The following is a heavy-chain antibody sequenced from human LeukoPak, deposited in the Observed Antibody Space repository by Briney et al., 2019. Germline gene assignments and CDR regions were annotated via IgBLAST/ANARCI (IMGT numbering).Heavy chain of an antibody. CDR2: VNAGNGNT. CDR3: ARSHEYCTNGVCPFDY. CDR1: GYTFTSYA. D-gene: IGHD2-8*01. V-gene: IGHV1-3*01. J-gene: IGHJ4*02. Sequence: ASVKVSCKASGYTFTSYAMHWVRQAPGQRLEWMGWVNAGNGNTKYSQKFQGRVTITRDTSASTAYMELSSLRSEDTAVYYRARSHEYCTNGVCPFDYWGQGTLVTVSS.